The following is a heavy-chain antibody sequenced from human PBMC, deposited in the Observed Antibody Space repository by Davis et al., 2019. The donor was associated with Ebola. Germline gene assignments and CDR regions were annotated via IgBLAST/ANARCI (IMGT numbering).Heavy chain of an antibody. J-gene: IGHJ5*02. CDR2: IYHSGTT. CDR1: GYSISSDYY. D-gene: IGHD2-21*01. CDR3: SRETYFGKDNWFAP. V-gene: IGHV4-38-2*02. Sequence: MPGGSLRLSCTVSGYSISSDYYWGWIRQPPGKRLEWIGNIYHSGTTYYNPSLKSRVTISVDRSQNQFSLKLTSVAPADTAIYYCSRETYFGKDNWFAPWGPGILVTVSS.